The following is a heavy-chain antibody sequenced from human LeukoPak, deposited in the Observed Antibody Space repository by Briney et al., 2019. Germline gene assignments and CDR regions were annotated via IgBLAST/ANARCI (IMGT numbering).Heavy chain of an antibody. CDR3: ARDQGSSSWNYYHGMDV. J-gene: IGHJ6*02. CDR2: ISPSGGST. Sequence: ASVKVSCKASGYTFASYYMHWVRQAPGQGLEWMGIISPSGGSTSYAREFQGRVTMTRDTSTSTASMELSSLRSDDTAVYYCARDQGSSSWNYYHGMDVWGQGTTVTVSS. V-gene: IGHV1-46*01. CDR1: GYTFASYY. D-gene: IGHD6-13*01.